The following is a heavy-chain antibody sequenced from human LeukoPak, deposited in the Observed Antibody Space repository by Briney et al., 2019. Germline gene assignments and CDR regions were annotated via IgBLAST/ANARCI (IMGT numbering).Heavy chain of an antibody. CDR1: GYAFSNHY. V-gene: IGHV1-46*01. D-gene: IGHD7-27*01. J-gene: IGHJ4*02. CDR2: ITPGVEGT. Sequence: ASVKVSCKASGYAFSNHYIHWVRQGPGQGLEWMGIITPGVEGTKYAQKFKGRVSMPTDTSTRTVYLSLSSLRSEDTAVYHCARAKPVNGDLDYWGQGTLVTVSS. CDR3: ARAKPVNGDLDY.